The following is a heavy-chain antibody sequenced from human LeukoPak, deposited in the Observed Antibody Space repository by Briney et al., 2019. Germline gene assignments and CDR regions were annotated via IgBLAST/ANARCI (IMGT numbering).Heavy chain of an antibody. CDR1: VYAFTNFY. Sequence: ASVKVSCKASVYAFTNFYIHWVRQAPGQGLEWMGWMNPNSGDTSYAREFQDRVTMTRDTSLSTAYMELSRLRSDDTAVYFCARRPINCIITNCYVDYWGQGTLVTVSS. CDR2: MNPNSGDT. V-gene: IGHV1-2*02. CDR3: ARRPINCIITNCYVDY. J-gene: IGHJ4*02. D-gene: IGHD2-2*01.